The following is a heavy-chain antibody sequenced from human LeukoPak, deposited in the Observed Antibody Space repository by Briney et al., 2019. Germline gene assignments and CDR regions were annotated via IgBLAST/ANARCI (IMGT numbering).Heavy chain of an antibody. Sequence: SETLSLTCTVSGGSMGTYSWCWIRPTPGKGLEWIGFKAYSGGTNYNPSLKSRVTISVDTSKGQISLNLKSVTAADTAVYYCVRDGGEWLPDLWGQGTLVTVSS. CDR1: GGSMGTYS. D-gene: IGHD3-3*01. J-gene: IGHJ5*02. CDR3: VRDGGEWLPDL. CDR2: KAYSGGT. V-gene: IGHV4-59*01.